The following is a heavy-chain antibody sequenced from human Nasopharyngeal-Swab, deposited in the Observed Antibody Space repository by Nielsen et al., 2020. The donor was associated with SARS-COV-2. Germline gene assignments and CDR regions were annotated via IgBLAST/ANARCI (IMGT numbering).Heavy chain of an antibody. CDR2: IYYSGRT. D-gene: IGHD3-3*01. CDR1: GGSISSYY. J-gene: IGHJ4*02. V-gene: IGHV4-59*01. Sequence: SETLSLTCTVSGGSISSYYWSWIRQPPGKGLEWIGYIYYSGRTNYNPYLNSRVTISVDTSKNQFSLKLSSVTAADTAVYYCAREMYYDFWSGYYTGGYYFDYWGQGTLVTVSS. CDR3: AREMYYDFWSGYYTGGYYFDY.